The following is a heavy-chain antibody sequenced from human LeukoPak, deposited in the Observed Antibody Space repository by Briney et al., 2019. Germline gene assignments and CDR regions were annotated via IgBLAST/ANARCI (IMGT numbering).Heavy chain of an antibody. CDR3: ARMYSSGYYGDYFDY. D-gene: IGHD5-12*01. V-gene: IGHV3-11*04. CDR2: ISADAATV. Sequence: PGRSLRLSCAASGFIFSNYYMAWVRQPPGRGLEWISYISADAATVKYADSVEGRFTVSRDNTQNSIYLEMSSLRVDDTAVYYCARMYSSGYYGDYFDYWGQGNLVSVSS. CDR1: GFIFSNYY. J-gene: IGHJ4*02.